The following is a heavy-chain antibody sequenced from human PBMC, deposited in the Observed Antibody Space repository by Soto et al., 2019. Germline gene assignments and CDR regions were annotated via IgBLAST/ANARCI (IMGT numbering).Heavy chain of an antibody. Sequence: SETLSLTCTVSGGSISSGDYFWSWIRQPPGKGLEWIGYIYYSGSTYYNPSLESRVTISVDTSKNQFSLKLSSVTAADTAVYYCASQNGYYDILTGWVNWFDPWGQGTLVTVSS. CDR3: ASQNGYYDILTGWVNWFDP. V-gene: IGHV4-30-4*01. CDR1: GGSISSGDYF. D-gene: IGHD3-9*01. J-gene: IGHJ5*02. CDR2: IYYSGST.